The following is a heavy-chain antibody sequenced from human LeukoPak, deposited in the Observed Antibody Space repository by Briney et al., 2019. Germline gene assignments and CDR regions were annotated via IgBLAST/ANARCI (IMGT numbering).Heavy chain of an antibody. CDR3: ARGEIQLWGYYFDY. J-gene: IGHJ4*02. V-gene: IGHV3-48*02. Sequence: SGGSLRLSCAASGFTFSTYSMTWVRQAPGKGLEWLPYINSRSSTIYYADSVKGRFTISRDNAKNSLYLQMSSLRDEDTAVYYCARGEIQLWGYYFDYWGQGTLVTVSS. D-gene: IGHD5-18*01. CDR1: GFTFSTYS. CDR2: INSRSSTI.